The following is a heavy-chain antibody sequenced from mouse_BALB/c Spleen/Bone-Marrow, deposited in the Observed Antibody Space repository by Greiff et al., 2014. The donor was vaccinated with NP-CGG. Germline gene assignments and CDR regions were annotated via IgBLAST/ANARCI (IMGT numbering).Heavy chain of an antibody. J-gene: IGHJ2*01. V-gene: IGHV1-14*01. CDR3: AREGVDYFDY. CDR2: INPYNDAT. CDR1: GYTFTSYV. Sequence: VQLQQSGPELVKPGASVKMSCKASGYTFTSYVIHWVKLKPGQGLEWIGYINPYNDATKFNERFKGKATLTSDKSSSTAYMVLSSLTSEDSAVYYCAREGVDYFDYWGQGTTLTVSS.